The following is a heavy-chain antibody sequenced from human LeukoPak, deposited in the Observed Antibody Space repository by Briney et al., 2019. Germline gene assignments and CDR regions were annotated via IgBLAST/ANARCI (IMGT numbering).Heavy chain of an antibody. D-gene: IGHD3-10*01. Sequence: KPSETLSLTCTVSGGSISSSSYYWGWIRQPPGKGLEWIGYIYYSGSTNYNPSLKSRVTISVDTSKNQFSLKLSSVTAADTAVYYCARRWFGEEGFAFDIWGQGTMVTVSS. CDR1: GGSISSSSYY. J-gene: IGHJ3*02. V-gene: IGHV4-61*05. CDR2: IYYSGST. CDR3: ARRWFGEEGFAFDI.